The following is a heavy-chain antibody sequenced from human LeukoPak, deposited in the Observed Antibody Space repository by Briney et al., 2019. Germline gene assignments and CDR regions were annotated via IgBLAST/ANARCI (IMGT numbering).Heavy chain of an antibody. Sequence: GGSLRLSCAASGFTFSSYGMHWVRQAPGKGLEWVAIIRYDESDKYYADSVKGRFTISRDNSKKTLYLQVNSLRAEDTAVYYCAKVRDYYYMDVWGKGTTLTVSS. V-gene: IGHV3-30*02. CDR3: AKVRDYYYMDV. CDR2: IRYDESDK. CDR1: GFTFSSYG. J-gene: IGHJ6*03.